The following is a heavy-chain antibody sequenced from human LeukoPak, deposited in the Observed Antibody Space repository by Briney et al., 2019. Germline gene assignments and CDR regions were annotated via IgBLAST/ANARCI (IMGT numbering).Heavy chain of an antibody. J-gene: IGHJ4*02. CDR3: AKGGGSGWYGYFDY. Sequence: GRSLRLSCAASGFTFSNYEMHWVRQAPGKGLEWVAFIRYDGSNKYYADSVKGRFTISRDNSKNTVYLRMNSLRPEDTAVYYCAKGGGSGWYGYFDYWGQGTLVTVSS. CDR2: IRYDGSNK. D-gene: IGHD6-19*01. V-gene: IGHV3-30*02. CDR1: GFTFSNYE.